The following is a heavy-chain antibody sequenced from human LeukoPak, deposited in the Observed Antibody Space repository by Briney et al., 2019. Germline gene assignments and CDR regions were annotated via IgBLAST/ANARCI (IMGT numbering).Heavy chain of an antibody. CDR2: IYHSGST. J-gene: IGHJ6*03. D-gene: IGHD3-16*01. CDR3: ARSAFVQGPYYYYYYMDV. CDR1: GYSISSGYY. V-gene: IGHV4-38-2*02. Sequence: PSETLSLTCTVSGYSISSGYYWGWIRQPPGKGLKWIGSIYHSGSTYYNPSLKSRVTISVDTSKNQFSLKLSSVTAVDTAVSYCARSAFVQGPYYYYYYMDVWGKGTTVTVSS.